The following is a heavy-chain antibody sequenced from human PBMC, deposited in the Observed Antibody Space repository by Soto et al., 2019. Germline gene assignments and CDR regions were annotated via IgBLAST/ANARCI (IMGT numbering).Heavy chain of an antibody. CDR1: GGTFSSYT. CDR2: IIPILGIA. CDR3: ARENHRDYYGSGSYSYYYGMDV. Sequence: QVQLVQSGAEVKKPGSSVKVSCKASGGTFSSYTISWVRQAPGQGLEWMGRIIPILGIANYAQKFQGRVTISAEKSTRTAYKELSSLRSEDTAVYYCARENHRDYYGSGSYSYYYGMDVWGQGTTVTVSS. D-gene: IGHD3-10*01. V-gene: IGHV1-69*08. J-gene: IGHJ6*02.